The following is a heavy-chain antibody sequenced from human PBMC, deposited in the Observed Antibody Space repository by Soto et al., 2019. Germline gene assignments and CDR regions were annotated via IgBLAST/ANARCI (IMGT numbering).Heavy chain of an antibody. J-gene: IGHJ6*02. V-gene: IGHV3-30-3*01. CDR1: GFTFSSYA. Sequence: QVQLVESGGGVVQPGRSLRLSCAASGFTFSSYAMHWVRQAPGKGLEWVAVISSDGSNKYYADSVKGRFTISRDNSKSTLYLQMNSLRAEDTAVYYCARMASFYCSGGSCYPTYGMDVWGQGTTVTVSS. CDR3: ARMASFYCSGGSCYPTYGMDV. CDR2: ISSDGSNK. D-gene: IGHD2-15*01.